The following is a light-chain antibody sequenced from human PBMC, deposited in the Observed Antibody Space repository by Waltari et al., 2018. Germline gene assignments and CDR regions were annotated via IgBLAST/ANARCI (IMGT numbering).Light chain of an antibody. V-gene: IGLV3-25*03. CDR1: AWAKKY. CDR2: KDT. Sequence: SYELTQPPSVSVSLGQMARIPCSGDAWAKKYVYWFQQRPGQAPIQVMSKDTERPSGIPARFSGSTSGTTVTLTISGVQAEDEADYYCLSADIGGTFWVFGGGTKLTLL. CDR3: LSADIGGTFWV. J-gene: IGLJ3*02.